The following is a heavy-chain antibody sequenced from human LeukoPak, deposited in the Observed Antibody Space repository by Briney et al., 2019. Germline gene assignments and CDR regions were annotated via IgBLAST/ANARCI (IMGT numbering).Heavy chain of an antibody. J-gene: IGHJ5*02. D-gene: IGHD4-17*01. CDR1: GGTFSSYA. Sequence: AASVKVSCKASGGTFSSYAISWVRQAPGQGLEWMGGIIPIFGTANYARKFQGRVTITADESTSTAYMELSSLRSEDTAVYYCARDTLLYGDAGPWGQGTLVTVSS. CDR2: IIPIFGTA. V-gene: IGHV1-69*01. CDR3: ARDTLLYGDAGP.